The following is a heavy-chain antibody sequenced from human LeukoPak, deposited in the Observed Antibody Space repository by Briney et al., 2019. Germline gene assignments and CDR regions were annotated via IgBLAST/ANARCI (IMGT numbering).Heavy chain of an antibody. Sequence: GGSLRLSCAASGFTSSSYDMHWVRQAPGKGLEWVAGISYDGSNKYYADSVKGRFTISKDSSKNTLYLQMNSLRAEDTAVYYCAKDRDYDILTGLGRGYFDYWGQGTLVTVSS. D-gene: IGHD3-9*01. J-gene: IGHJ4*02. CDR1: GFTSSSYD. CDR2: ISYDGSNK. CDR3: AKDRDYDILTGLGRGYFDY. V-gene: IGHV3-30*18.